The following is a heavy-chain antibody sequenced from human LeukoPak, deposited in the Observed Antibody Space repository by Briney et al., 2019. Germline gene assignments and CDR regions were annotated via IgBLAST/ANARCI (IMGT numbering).Heavy chain of an antibody. V-gene: IGHV3-23*01. CDR1: GFTFSSYA. D-gene: IGHD2-21*01. J-gene: IGHJ3*02. CDR2: ISGSGGST. Sequence: GGSLRLSCAASGFTFSSYAMSWVRQAPGKGLEWVSAISGSGGSTYYADSVKGRFTISRDNSKNTLYLQMNILRAEDTAVYYCAKDLLGILWWKGAFDIWGQGTMVTVSS. CDR3: AKDLLGILWWKGAFDI.